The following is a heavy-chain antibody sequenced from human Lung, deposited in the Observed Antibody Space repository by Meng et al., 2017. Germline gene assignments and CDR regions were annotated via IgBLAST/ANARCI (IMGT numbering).Heavy chain of an antibody. V-gene: IGHV3-23*04. CDR1: GFTFTAFS. Sequence: GQLVESGGGLVQPGGSLRLSCAASGFTFTAFSMTGVRQAPGKGLEWVSTISSTGDSTFYPDSVKGRFIVSRDNSKNTLYLQMNSLRAEDTAIYYCAKEAAMASWGQGTLVTVSS. CDR3: AKEAAMAS. CDR2: ISSTGDST. J-gene: IGHJ5*02. D-gene: IGHD5-18*01.